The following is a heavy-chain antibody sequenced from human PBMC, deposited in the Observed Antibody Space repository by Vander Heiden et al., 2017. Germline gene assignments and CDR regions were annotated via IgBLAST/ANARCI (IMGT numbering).Heavy chain of an antibody. V-gene: IGHV4-59*13. CDR2: IYYSGST. CDR3: ARDSVAGPFDY. Sequence: QVQLQESGPGLVKPSETLSLTCTVSAGSISSYYWSWFRQPPGKGLEWIGYIYYSGSTNYNPSLKSRVTISVDTSKNQFSLKLSSVTAADTAVYYCARDSVAGPFDYWGQGTLVTVSS. D-gene: IGHD6-19*01. J-gene: IGHJ4*02. CDR1: AGSISSYY.